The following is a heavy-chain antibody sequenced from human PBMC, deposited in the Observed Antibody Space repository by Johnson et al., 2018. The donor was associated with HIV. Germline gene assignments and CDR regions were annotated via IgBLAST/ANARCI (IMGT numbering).Heavy chain of an antibody. D-gene: IGHD2/OR15-2a*01. Sequence: VQLVESGGGVVQPGRSLRLSCAASGFTFSSYGMHWVRQAPGKGLEWVSVIYSSGSTYYADSVKGRFTISRDNSKNTLYLQINSLRAEDTAVYYCARDALEAFQAFDIWGQGTMVTVSS. J-gene: IGHJ3*02. CDR1: GFTFSSYG. V-gene: IGHV3-66*01. CDR2: IYSSGST. CDR3: ARDALEAFQAFDI.